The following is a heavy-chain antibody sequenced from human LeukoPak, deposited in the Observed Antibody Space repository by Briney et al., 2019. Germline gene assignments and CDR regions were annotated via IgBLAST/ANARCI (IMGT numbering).Heavy chain of an antibody. CDR2: IYPGDSDT. V-gene: IGHV5-51*01. CDR3: ARPVGPYCGVECYSDY. D-gene: IGHD2-21*01. Sequence: GESLKISCKGSGYSFTSYWIGWVRQMPGKGLEWMGIIYPGDSDTRYSPSFQGQVTISADKSISTAYLQWSSLKASDTAMYYCARPVGPYCGVECYSDYWGQGTLVTVSS. CDR1: GYSFTSYW. J-gene: IGHJ4*02.